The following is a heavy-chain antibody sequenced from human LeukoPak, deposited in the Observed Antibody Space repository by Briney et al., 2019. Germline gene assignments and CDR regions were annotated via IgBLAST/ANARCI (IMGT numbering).Heavy chain of an antibody. D-gene: IGHD3-22*01. CDR2: IIPILNIT. CDR1: RGTFSKYA. V-gene: IGHV1-69*04. J-gene: IGHJ4*02. CDR3: ARDDDRAREIDY. Sequence: SVKVSCKASRGTFSKYAISWVRQAPGQGHEWMGRIIPILNITHYAQKFQGRVTIAADKSTSTAYMELSSLRSEDTAVYYCARDDDRAREIDYRGQGTLVTVSS.